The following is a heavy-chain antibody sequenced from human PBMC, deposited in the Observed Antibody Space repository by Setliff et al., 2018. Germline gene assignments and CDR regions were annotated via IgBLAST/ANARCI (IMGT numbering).Heavy chain of an antibody. J-gene: IGHJ4*02. CDR2: ISYHGSNK. Sequence: PGGSLRLTCAASGFTFSSYAMHWVRRAPGKGLEWVAVISYHGSNKYYADSVKGRFTISRDNSKNTLYLQMNSLRAEDTAVYYCARDDYGDYFGASNIDYWGQGTLVTVSS. D-gene: IGHD4-17*01. V-gene: IGHV3-30-3*01. CDR1: GFTFSSYA. CDR3: ARDDYGDYFGASNIDY.